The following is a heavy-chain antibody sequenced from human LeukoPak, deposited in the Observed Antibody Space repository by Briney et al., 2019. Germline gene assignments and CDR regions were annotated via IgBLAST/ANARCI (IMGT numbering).Heavy chain of an antibody. J-gene: IGHJ4*02. CDR1: GYTFTSYG. Sequence: GASVKVSCKACGYTFTSYGISSVRQATGQGLEWMGWISAYSGNTNYAQKLQDRVTMTTDTSTSTAYMKLRSLRSDDTAVYYCARDLSGSYDYWGQGTLVTVSS. D-gene: IGHD3-10*01. CDR2: ISAYSGNT. CDR3: ARDLSGSYDY. V-gene: IGHV1-18*04.